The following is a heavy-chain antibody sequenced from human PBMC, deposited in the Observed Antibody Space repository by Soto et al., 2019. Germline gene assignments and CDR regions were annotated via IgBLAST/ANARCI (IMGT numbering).Heavy chain of an antibody. Sequence: GGSLRLSCAASGFTCSDYYMSWIRQVPGKGLEWFSYISSSTDTIYYADSVKGRFTISRDNAKNSLYLQMNSLTAEDTAVYYCAREYCSTTSCLFDYWGQGTMVTVSS. CDR2: ISSSTDTI. CDR3: AREYCSTTSCLFDY. V-gene: IGHV3-11*04. J-gene: IGHJ4*02. CDR1: GFTCSDYY. D-gene: IGHD2-2*01.